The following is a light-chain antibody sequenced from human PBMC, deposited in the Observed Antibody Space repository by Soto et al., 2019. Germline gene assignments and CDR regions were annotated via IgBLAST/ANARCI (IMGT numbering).Light chain of an antibody. V-gene: IGKV3-15*01. CDR3: QQYKNWPPIT. CDR1: QSVRSN. Sequence: EIVMTQSPATLSVSPGERATVSCRASQSVRSNLAWYQQKPGQAPRLLIYGASTRATGIPARFSGSGSGTEFTLTISSLQSEDFAVYYCQQYKNWPPITFGQGTRREIK. CDR2: GAS. J-gene: IGKJ5*01.